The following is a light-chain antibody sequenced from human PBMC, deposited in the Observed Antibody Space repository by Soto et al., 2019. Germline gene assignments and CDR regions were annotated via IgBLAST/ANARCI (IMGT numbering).Light chain of an antibody. CDR3: QQYNNWLMYT. J-gene: IGKJ2*01. CDR2: GAS. V-gene: IGKV3-15*01. CDR1: QSVSSN. Sequence: EIVMTQSPATLSVSPGERATLSCRASQSVSSNLAWYQQKPGQAPRLLIYGASTRATGIPARFSGSGSGTEFTLTISSLQSEDFAVYYCQQYNNWLMYTCGQGTKV.